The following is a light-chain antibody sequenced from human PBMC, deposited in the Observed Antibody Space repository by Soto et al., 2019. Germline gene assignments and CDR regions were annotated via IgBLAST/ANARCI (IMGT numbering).Light chain of an antibody. V-gene: IGKV3-20*01. J-gene: IGKJ1*01. CDR2: GAS. CDR1: HSVTSNY. CDR3: HNHGNSPRT. Sequence: EIVLTQSTGTMSLSPGERATLSCRASHSVTSNYLAWYQQKPGQAPRLLIYGASSSATGIAARFSGSGSGTDFNLTISRLEPEDFAVYYCHNHGNSPRTFGQWTKVEFK.